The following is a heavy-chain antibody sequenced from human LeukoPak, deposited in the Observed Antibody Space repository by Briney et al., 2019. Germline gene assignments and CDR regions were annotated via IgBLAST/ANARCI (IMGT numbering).Heavy chain of an antibody. CDR2: IYYRGST. Sequence: SETLSLTCTVSSGSISSSRYYWDWIRQPPGKGLEWIGSIYYRGSTYYNPSLKSRVTISVDTSKNQFSLKLSSVTAADTALYYCARHESTGEYYFDYWGQGTLVTVSS. V-gene: IGHV4-39*01. CDR1: SGSISSSRYY. D-gene: IGHD7-27*01. CDR3: ARHESTGEYYFDY. J-gene: IGHJ4*02.